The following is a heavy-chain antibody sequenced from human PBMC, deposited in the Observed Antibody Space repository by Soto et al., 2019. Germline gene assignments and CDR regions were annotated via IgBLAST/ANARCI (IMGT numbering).Heavy chain of an antibody. CDR2: INPSGGST. CDR3: AREGVAGTAKNWFDP. CDR1: GYTFTSYY. D-gene: IGHD6-19*01. J-gene: IGHJ5*02. V-gene: IGHV1-46*01. Sequence: ASVKVSCKASGYTFTSYYMHWVRQAPGQGLEWMGIINPSGGSTSYAQKFQGRVTMTRDTSTSTVYMELSSLRSEDTAAYYCAREGVAGTAKNWFDPWGQGTLVTVSS.